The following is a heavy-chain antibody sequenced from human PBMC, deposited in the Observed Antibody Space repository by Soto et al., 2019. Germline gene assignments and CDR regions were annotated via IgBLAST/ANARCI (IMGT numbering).Heavy chain of an antibody. CDR3: ARDGGFLEWLSPTKPRRTYGMDV. D-gene: IGHD3-3*01. CDR1: GFTFSSYA. V-gene: IGHV3-30-3*01. CDR2: ISYDGSNK. J-gene: IGHJ6*02. Sequence: QVQLVESGGGVVQPGRSLRLSCAASGFTFSSYAMHWVRQAPGKGLEWVAVISYDGSNKYYANSVKGRFTISRDNSKNTLYLQMNSLRAEDTAVYYCARDGGFLEWLSPTKPRRTYGMDVWGQGTTVTVSS.